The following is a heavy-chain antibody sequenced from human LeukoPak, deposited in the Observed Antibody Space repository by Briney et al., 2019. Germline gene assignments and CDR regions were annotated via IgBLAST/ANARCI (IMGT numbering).Heavy chain of an antibody. V-gene: IGHV3-30-3*01. CDR1: GFTFSSYA. J-gene: IGHJ4*02. CDR3: ARDIRSWVVIMGSFDY. D-gene: IGHD3-3*01. CDR2: ISYDGSNK. Sequence: GGSLRLSCAASGFTFSSYAMHWVRQAPGKGLEWVAVISYDGSNKYYADSVKGRFTISRDNSKNTLYLQMNSLRAEDTAVYYCARDIRSWVVIMGSFDYWGQGTLVTVSS.